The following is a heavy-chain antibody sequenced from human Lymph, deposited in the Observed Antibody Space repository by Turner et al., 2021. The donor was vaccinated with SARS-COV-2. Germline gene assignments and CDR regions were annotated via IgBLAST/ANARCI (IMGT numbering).Heavy chain of an antibody. D-gene: IGHD3-10*01. CDR2: ISYDGSNK. Sequence: QVQLVESGGRVVQPGRSLRLSCAASGFTFNNYPMHWVRQAAGKGLGWVAVISYDGSNKYYADSVKGRFTISRDNSKNTLYLQMNSLRAEDTAVYYCARDSSGSGTLDYWGQGTLVTVSS. CDR3: ARDSSGSGTLDY. V-gene: IGHV3-30-3*01. CDR1: GFTFNNYP. J-gene: IGHJ4*02.